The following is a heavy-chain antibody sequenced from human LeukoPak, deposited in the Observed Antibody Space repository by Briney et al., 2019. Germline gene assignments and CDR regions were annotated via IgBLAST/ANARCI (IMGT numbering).Heavy chain of an antibody. V-gene: IGHV3-53*01. CDR1: GFTFSSYW. CDR3: ARDFRAGIPRGHYYGMDV. D-gene: IGHD6-13*01. Sequence: GGSLRLSCAASGFTFSSYWMSWVCQAPGKGLEWVSVIYSGGSTYYADSVKGRFTISRDNSKNTLYLQMNSLRAEDTAVYYCARDFRAGIPRGHYYGMDVWGQGTTVTVSS. J-gene: IGHJ6*02. CDR2: IYSGGST.